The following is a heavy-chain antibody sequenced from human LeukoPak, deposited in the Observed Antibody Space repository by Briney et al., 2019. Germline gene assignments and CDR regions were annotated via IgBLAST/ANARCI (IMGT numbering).Heavy chain of an antibody. J-gene: IGHJ4*02. CDR1: GFSLTNYG. CDR3: ARELSSSGYYFDS. Sequence: GGSLRLSCEASGFSLTNYGMDWVRQAPGKGLEWVSSISSSSAYIYYAASVRGRFTISRDNAKNSPYLQMNSLRAEDTAVYYCARELSSSGYYFDSWGQGNLVTVSS. D-gene: IGHD5-18*01. CDR2: ISSSSAYI. V-gene: IGHV3-21*01.